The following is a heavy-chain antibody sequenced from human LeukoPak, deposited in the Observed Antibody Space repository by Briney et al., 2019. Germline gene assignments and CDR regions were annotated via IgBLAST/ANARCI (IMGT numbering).Heavy chain of an antibody. V-gene: IGHV1-2*02. CDR3: ARDGNPWNLDV. CDR2: IKPNNGGT. J-gene: IGHJ2*01. CDR1: GYTFTSYG. Sequence: ASVKVSCKASGYTFTSYGISWVRQAPGQGLEWMGWIKPNNGGTNYAQKFQGRVTMTRDTSISTAYMELSRLRSDDTAVYYCARDGNPWNLDVWGRGTLVTVSS. D-gene: IGHD1-14*01.